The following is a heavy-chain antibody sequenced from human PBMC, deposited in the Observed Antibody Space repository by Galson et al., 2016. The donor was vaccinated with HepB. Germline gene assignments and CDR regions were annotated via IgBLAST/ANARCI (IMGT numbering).Heavy chain of an antibody. J-gene: IGHJ6*02. V-gene: IGHV3-48*03. CDR2: ISGSGNNK. Sequence: SLRLSCAASGFTFTYYEMNWVRQAPGKGLEWVSYISGSGNNKYYADSVRGRFTVSRDNARNSVYLLMNSLRAEDTAIYYCARDIRSDLRSVLRPMAGLVVFYGLDVWGQGTTVTVS. CDR3: ARDIRSDLRSVLRPMAGLVVFYGLDV. CDR1: GFTFTYYE. D-gene: IGHD3-3*01.